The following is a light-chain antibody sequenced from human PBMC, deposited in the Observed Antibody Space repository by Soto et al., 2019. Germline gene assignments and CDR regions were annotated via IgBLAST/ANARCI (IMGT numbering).Light chain of an antibody. CDR3: QQSYSTLRT. Sequence: DIQMTQSPSSLSASVGDRVTITCRASQSISSYLNWYQQKPGKAPKLLIYAASSLQSGVPSRFSGSGSGTDFTLTINSLQPEDFATYYCQQSYSTLRTFGPWTKVDIK. J-gene: IGKJ3*01. V-gene: IGKV1-39*01. CDR1: QSISSY. CDR2: AAS.